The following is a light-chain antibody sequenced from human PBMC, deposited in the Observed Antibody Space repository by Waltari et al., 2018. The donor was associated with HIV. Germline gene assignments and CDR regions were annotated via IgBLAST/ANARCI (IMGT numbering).Light chain of an antibody. V-gene: IGKV1-5*03. J-gene: IGKJ1*01. CDR3: QHYNSYPWT. CDR1: QSISSW. CDR2: KAS. Sequence: DIQMTQSPSTLSASVGDRVTITCRASQSISSWLAWYQQKPGKAPNLLIYKASSLESGVPSRFSGSGSGTEFTLTISSLQPDDFATYYFQHYNSYPWTFGQGTKVEIK.